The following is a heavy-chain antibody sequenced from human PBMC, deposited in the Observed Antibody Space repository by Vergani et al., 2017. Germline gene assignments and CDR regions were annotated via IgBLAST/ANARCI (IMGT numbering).Heavy chain of an antibody. CDR2: IRPAFDTT. V-gene: IGHV1-69*18. CDR3: ASAGVLGDTRYYYYGMDV. Sequence: QVQLVESGAEVKKPGASVKVSCKASGGTFIKFEFSWVRRAPGQGLEWMGRIRPAFDTTVYTQKFQGRVTITADESTETVFMEISSLRYEDTAVYYCASAGVLGDTRYYYYGMDVWGQGTTVTVFS. CDR1: GGTFIKFE. D-gene: IGHD3-16*01. J-gene: IGHJ6*02.